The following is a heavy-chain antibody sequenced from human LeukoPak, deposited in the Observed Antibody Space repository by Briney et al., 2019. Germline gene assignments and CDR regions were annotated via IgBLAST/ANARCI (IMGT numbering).Heavy chain of an antibody. J-gene: IGHJ4*02. CDR1: GFIFSSYW. V-gene: IGHV3-23*01. CDR3: AHGTMYQLDS. D-gene: IGHD2-2*01. CDR2: IIGGAGST. Sequence: GGSLRLSCAASGFIFSSYWMHWVRHAPGKGLEWVSGIIGGAGSTYYADSVRGRFTISGDNSKNTLYLQMNSLRADDTAVYYCAHGTMYQLDSWGQGTLVTVSS.